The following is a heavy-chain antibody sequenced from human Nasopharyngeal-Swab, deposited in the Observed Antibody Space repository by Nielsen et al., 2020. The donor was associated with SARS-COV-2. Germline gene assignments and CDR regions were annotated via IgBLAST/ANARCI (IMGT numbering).Heavy chain of an antibody. Sequence: WIRQPPGKGLEWIGYIYYSGSTFYNPSLKSRVAISVDTSKNQFSLNVSSVTAADTAVYYCARGPDRNYDFWSGYYTPSSYYYYYMDVWGKGTTVTVSS. J-gene: IGHJ6*03. CDR2: IYYSGST. CDR3: ARGPDRNYDFWSGYYTPSSYYYYYMDV. D-gene: IGHD3-3*01. V-gene: IGHV4-31*02.